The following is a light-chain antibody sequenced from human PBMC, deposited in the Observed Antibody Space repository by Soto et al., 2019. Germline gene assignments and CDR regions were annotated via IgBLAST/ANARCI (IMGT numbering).Light chain of an antibody. CDR2: DAS. V-gene: IGKV3-20*01. J-gene: IGKJ1*01. CDR1: QSVSSY. CDR3: QQYVSSPPT. Sequence: EIVLTQSPATLSLSPGERATLSCRASQSVSSYLAWYQQKPGQAPRLLIYDASSRATGIPDRFSGSGSGTDFTLTISRLEPEDFAVYYCQQYVSSPPTFGQGTKVDI.